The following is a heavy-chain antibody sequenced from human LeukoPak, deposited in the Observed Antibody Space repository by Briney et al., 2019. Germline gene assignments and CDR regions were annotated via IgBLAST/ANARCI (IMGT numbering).Heavy chain of an antibody. CDR3: ARDKAEGAANGPPLRIAAAGRGYYYYGMDV. V-gene: IGHV6-1*01. Sequence: SQTLSLTCAISGDSVSSNSAAWNWIRQSPSRGLEWLGRTYYRSKWYNDYAVSVKSRITINPDTSKNQFSLQLNSVTPEDTAVYYCARDKAEGAANGPPLRIAAAGRGYYYYGMDVWGQGTTVTVSS. J-gene: IGHJ6*02. D-gene: IGHD6-13*01. CDR2: TYYRSKWYN. CDR1: GDSVSSNSAA.